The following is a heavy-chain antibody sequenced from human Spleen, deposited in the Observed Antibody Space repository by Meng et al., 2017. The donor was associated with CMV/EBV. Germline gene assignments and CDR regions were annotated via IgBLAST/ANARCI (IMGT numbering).Heavy chain of an antibody. CDR1: GGSIGTDY. Sequence: LSLTCTVSGGSIGTDYWNWVRQAPGKGLEWISHISSSGIIIHYADSVKGRFTISRDNAKNSLYLQMNSLRVEDTAVYYCVREPPYSNQNYYYYGLDVWGQGSTVTVSS. V-gene: IGHV3-48*03. CDR3: VREPPYSNQNYYYYGLDV. D-gene: IGHD1-26*01. CDR2: ISSSGIII. J-gene: IGHJ6*02.